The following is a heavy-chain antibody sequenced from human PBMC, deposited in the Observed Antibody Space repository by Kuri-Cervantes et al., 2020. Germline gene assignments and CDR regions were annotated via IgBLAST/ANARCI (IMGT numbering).Heavy chain of an antibody. D-gene: IGHD5-12*01. V-gene: IGHV4-4*02. CDR1: GGSSSSSNW. J-gene: IGHJ4*02. CDR3: ARVPRRGYSGYDKKYFDY. CDR2: IYHSGST. Sequence: GSLRLSCAVSGGSSSSSNWWSWVRQPPGKGLEWIGEIYHSGSTNYNPSLKSRVTISVDTSKNQFSLKLSSVTAADTAVYYCARVPRRGYSGYDKKYFDYWGQGTLVTVSS.